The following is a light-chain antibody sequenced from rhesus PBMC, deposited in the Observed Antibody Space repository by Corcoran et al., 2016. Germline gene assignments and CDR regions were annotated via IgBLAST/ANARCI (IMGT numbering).Light chain of an antibody. CDR2: KAS. CDR1: QGISNN. V-gene: IGKV1-25*01. CDR3: QHGYGILYS. Sequence: DIQMTQSPSSLSASLGDRVTITSRASQGISNNLAWYQQKPGKVPKLLIYKASTLQSGIPSRFSGSGSGTDFTLTISSLPPEDFATYYCQHGYGILYSFDQGAKVEIK. J-gene: IGKJ2*01.